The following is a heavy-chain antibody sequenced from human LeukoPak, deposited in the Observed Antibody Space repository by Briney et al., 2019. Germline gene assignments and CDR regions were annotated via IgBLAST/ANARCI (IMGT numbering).Heavy chain of an antibody. Sequence: GGSLRLSCAASGFTFSSYWMSWVRQAPGKGLEWVANIKQDGSEKYYVDSVKGRFTISRDNAKNSLYLQMNSLRAEDTAVYYCAREVGGYRYGYRPTELYWYFDLWGRGTLVTVSS. CDR1: GFTFSSYW. J-gene: IGHJ2*01. V-gene: IGHV3-7*01. D-gene: IGHD5-18*01. CDR2: IKQDGSEK. CDR3: AREVGGYRYGYRPTELYWYFDL.